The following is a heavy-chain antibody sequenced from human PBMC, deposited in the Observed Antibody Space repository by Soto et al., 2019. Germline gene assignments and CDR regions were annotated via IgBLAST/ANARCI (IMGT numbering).Heavy chain of an antibody. Sequence: SETLSLTCAVSGASIIVSYYYWAWLRQSPGKGPEWIGSVFYTGFTSYNPSLESRVSVSVDTSKSQFSLKLSAVTAADTAVYYCATSQKGYNWNYFDHWGQGALVTVSS. CDR2: VFYTGFT. CDR3: ATSQKGYNWNYFDH. D-gene: IGHD1-20*01. CDR1: GASIIVSYYY. J-gene: IGHJ4*02. V-gene: IGHV4-39*01.